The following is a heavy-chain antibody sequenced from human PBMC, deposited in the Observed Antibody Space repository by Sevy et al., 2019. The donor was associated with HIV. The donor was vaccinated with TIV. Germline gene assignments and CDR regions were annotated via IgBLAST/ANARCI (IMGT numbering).Heavy chain of an antibody. CDR1: GFSVNSNY. D-gene: IGHD6-6*01. Sequence: GGSLRLSCAASGFSVNSNYMTWVRQAPGKGLEWVSSISSSSSYIYYADSVKGRFTISRDNAKNSLYLQMNSLRAEDTAVYYCARDWGSSSSSPYYYYYYGMDVWGQGTTVTVSS. CDR2: ISSSSSYI. J-gene: IGHJ6*02. V-gene: IGHV3-21*01. CDR3: ARDWGSSSSSPYYYYYYGMDV.